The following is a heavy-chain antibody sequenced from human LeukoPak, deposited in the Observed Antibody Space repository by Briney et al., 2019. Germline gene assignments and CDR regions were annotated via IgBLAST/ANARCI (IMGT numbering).Heavy chain of an antibody. CDR1: GFTFNNAW. V-gene: IGHV3-15*01. J-gene: IGHJ4*02. CDR3: SARGF. Sequence: GGSLRLSCAASGFTFNNAWMTWVRQAPGKGLEWVGRIISKTDGGTTDYAAPVKGRFTISRDDSKNTLYLQMNSLKIEDTGVYYCSARGFWGQGTLVTDTS. CDR2: IISKTDGGTT. D-gene: IGHD5-24*01.